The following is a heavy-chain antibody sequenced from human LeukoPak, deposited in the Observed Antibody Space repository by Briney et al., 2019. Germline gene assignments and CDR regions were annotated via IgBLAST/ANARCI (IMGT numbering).Heavy chain of an antibody. J-gene: IGHJ6*02. CDR1: GFTFSNYW. V-gene: IGHV3-7*01. Sequence: HPGGSLRLSCAASGFTFSNYWMNWVRQAPGKGLEWVANIKQGGGETYNVDSVKGRFSISRDNAKNSLYLQMNSLRAEDTAVYYCARDLVVPAATYYYYGMDVWGQGTTVTVSS. CDR3: ARDLVVPAATYYYYGMDV. CDR2: IKQGGGET. D-gene: IGHD2-2*01.